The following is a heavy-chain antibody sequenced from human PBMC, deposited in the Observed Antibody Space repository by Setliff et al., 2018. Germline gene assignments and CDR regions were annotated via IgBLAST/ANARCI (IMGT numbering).Heavy chain of an antibody. CDR2: IYTSWST. D-gene: IGHD3-3*01. CDR1: GDSISSRHYY. V-gene: IGHV4-61*09. CDR3: ARMSGFQYMDV. J-gene: IGHJ6*03. Sequence: SETLSLTCTVSGDSISSRHYYWSWIRQPAEKGLEWLGQIYTSWSTNYNPSLKGRATLSIDASKKQFSLKLTSVTAADTAVYYCARMSGFQYMDVWGKGTTVTVSS.